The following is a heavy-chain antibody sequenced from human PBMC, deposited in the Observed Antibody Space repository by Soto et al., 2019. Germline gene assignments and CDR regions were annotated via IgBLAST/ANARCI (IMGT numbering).Heavy chain of an antibody. J-gene: IGHJ6*02. Sequence: QVQLVQSGAEVKKPGSSVKVSCKGSGGTFSSYAISWVRQAPGQGLEWMGGIIPIFGTANYAQKFQGRVTITADESTSTAYMELSSLRSEDTAVYYCARGMDAAGTPVYYYYGMDVWGQGTTVTVSS. CDR1: GGTFSSYA. CDR2: IIPIFGTA. V-gene: IGHV1-69*12. D-gene: IGHD6-13*01. CDR3: ARGMDAAGTPVYYYYGMDV.